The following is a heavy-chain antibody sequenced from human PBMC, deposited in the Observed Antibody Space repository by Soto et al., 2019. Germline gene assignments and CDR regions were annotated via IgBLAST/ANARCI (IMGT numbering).Heavy chain of an antibody. D-gene: IGHD6-13*01. CDR1: GYTFTSYG. CDR2: ISAYNGNT. CDR3: ARWGLAAAGTSPLDY. J-gene: IGHJ4*02. Sequence: ASVKVCCKASGYTFTSYGIRWVRQAHRQGLEWMGWISAYNGNTNYAQKLQGRATMTTDTSTSTAYMELRSLRSDDTAVYYCARWGLAAAGTSPLDYWGQGTLVTVSS. V-gene: IGHV1-18*01.